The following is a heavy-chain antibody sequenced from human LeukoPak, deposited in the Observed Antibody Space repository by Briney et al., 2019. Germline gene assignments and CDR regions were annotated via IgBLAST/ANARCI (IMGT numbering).Heavy chain of an antibody. V-gene: IGHV3-23*01. J-gene: IGHJ4*02. CDR2: ISSSGDTT. CDR1: GFTFSDYW. D-gene: IGHD3-3*01. CDR3: AKGWSGNYIFDY. Sequence: PGWSLRLSCAASGFTFSDYWMHWVRQAPGKGLEWVSTISSSGDTTYYADSVKGRFTISRVNSKNTLYLQMNSLRAEDTAVYHCAKGWSGNYIFDYWGQGTLVTVSS.